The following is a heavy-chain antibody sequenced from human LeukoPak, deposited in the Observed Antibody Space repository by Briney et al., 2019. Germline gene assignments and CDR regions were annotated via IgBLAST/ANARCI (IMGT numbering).Heavy chain of an antibody. V-gene: IGHV1-69-2*01. Sequence: ASVKVSCKGSGYIFTDYYIHWVQLAPGKGLEWMGRVDPADGETIHSEKFQGRPTITADTSIDTSFMELRSLTSDDTAVYFCGTAVVGRQPSDWGQGSLVTVSS. D-gene: IGHD6-6*01. J-gene: IGHJ1*01. CDR1: GYIFTDYY. CDR2: VDPADGET. CDR3: GTAVVGRQPSD.